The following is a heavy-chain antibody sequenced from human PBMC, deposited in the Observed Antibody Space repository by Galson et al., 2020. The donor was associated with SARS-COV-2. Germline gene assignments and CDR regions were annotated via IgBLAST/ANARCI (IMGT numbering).Heavy chain of an antibody. CDR1: GFTFSSYG. V-gene: IGHV3-30*18. CDR3: AKETLLGLAAALDY. D-gene: IGHD6-13*01. CDR2: ISYDGSNK. Sequence: GGSLRLSCAASGFTFSSYGMHWVRQAPGKGLEWVAVISYDGSNKYCADSVKGRFTISRDNSKNTLYLQMNSLRAEDTAVYYCAKETLLGLAAALDYWGQGTLVTVSS. J-gene: IGHJ4*02.